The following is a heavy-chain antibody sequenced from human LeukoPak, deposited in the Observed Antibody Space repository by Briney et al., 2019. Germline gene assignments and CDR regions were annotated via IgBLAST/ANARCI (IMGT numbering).Heavy chain of an antibody. CDR3: ARLFVSRRDGHSRNFDY. V-gene: IGHV1-69*01. J-gene: IGHJ4*02. CDR2: IIPIFGTA. D-gene: IGHD5-24*01. CDR1: GGTFSSYA. Sequence: SVKVSCKASGGTFSSYAISWVRQAPGQGLEWMGGIIPIFGTANYAQKFQGRVTITADESTSTAYMELSSLRSEDTAVYYCARLFVSRRDGHSRNFDYWGQGTLVPVSS.